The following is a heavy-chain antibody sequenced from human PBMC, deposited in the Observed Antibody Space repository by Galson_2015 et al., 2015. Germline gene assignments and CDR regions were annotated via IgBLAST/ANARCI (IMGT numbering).Heavy chain of an antibody. CDR3: ARGPLDFWSGYYVADV. Sequence: SVKVSCKASGYTFTSYAMHWVRQAPGQRLEWMGWINAGNGNTKYSQKFQGRVTITRDTSASTAYMELSSLRSEDTAVYYCARGPLDFWSGYYVADVWGQGTTVTVS. D-gene: IGHD3-3*01. CDR2: INAGNGNT. V-gene: IGHV1-3*01. J-gene: IGHJ6*02. CDR1: GYTFTSYA.